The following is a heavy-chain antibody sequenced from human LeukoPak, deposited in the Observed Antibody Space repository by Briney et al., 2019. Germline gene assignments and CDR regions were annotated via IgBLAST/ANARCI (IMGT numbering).Heavy chain of an antibody. CDR1: GYSFTDYY. CDR2: INPNSGGT. Sequence: GASVKVSCKTSGYSFTDYYMHWVRQAPGQGLEWMGWINPNSGGTNFAQRSQDRVTMTRDMSISTAYMELSRLRSDDTAIYYCTRGYYDSSDFEYFHHWGQGTLVTVSS. D-gene: IGHD3-22*01. CDR3: TRGYYDSSDFEYFHH. V-gene: IGHV1-2*02. J-gene: IGHJ1*01.